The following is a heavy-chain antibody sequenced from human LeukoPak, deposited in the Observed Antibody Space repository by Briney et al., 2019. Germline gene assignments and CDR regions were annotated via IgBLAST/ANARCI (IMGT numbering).Heavy chain of an antibody. V-gene: IGHV3-21*01. D-gene: IGHD3-3*01. Sequence: GGSLRLSCAASGFTFSSHSMNWVRQAPGKELEWVASISGSTNYIYYGDLAKGRFTISRDNAKNSLYLQMNSLRAEDTAVFFCARGRRYDSWSLDSWGQGTLLTVSS. CDR3: ARGRRYDSWSLDS. CDR1: GFTFSSHS. CDR2: ISGSTNYI. J-gene: IGHJ4*02.